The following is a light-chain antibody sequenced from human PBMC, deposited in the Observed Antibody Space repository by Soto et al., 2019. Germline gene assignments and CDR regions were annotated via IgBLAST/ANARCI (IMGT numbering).Light chain of an antibody. CDR1: QSVSSN. Sequence: DIVMPPSAATLSVSPWESATLSCRASQSVSSNLAWHQQKPGQAPRILMYDASTRATGISARFSGSGSGTEFTLTISSLQSEDFAVYYCQQYHKWPIPVGQGTRLEI. CDR3: QQYHKWPIP. J-gene: IGKJ5*01. V-gene: IGKV3-15*01. CDR2: DAS.